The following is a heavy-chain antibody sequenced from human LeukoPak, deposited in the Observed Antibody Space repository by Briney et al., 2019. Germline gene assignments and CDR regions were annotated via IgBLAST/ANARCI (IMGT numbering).Heavy chain of an antibody. J-gene: IGHJ4*02. D-gene: IGHD1-14*01. Sequence: GGSLRLSCAASGFTFSSYSMNWVRQAPGKGLEWVSYISSSSSTIYYADSVKGRFTISRDNTKNSLYLQMNSLRAEDTAVYYCARGHRGDYFDYWGQGTLVTVSS. CDR2: ISSSSSTI. V-gene: IGHV3-48*01. CDR3: ARGHRGDYFDY. CDR1: GFTFSSYS.